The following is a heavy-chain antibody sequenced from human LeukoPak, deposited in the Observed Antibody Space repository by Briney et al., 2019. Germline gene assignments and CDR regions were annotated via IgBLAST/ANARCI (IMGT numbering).Heavy chain of an antibody. J-gene: IGHJ4*02. CDR2: INPNSGGT. D-gene: IGHD3-9*01. CDR1: GYTFTGYY. CDR3: ARDGPTYYDILTGYDY. V-gene: IGHV1-2*02. Sequence: ASVTVSCKASGYTFTGYYMHWVRQAPGQGLEWMGWINPNSGGTNYAQKFQGRVTMTRDTSIGTAYMELSRLRSDDTAVYYCARDGPTYYDILTGYDYWGQGTLVTVSS.